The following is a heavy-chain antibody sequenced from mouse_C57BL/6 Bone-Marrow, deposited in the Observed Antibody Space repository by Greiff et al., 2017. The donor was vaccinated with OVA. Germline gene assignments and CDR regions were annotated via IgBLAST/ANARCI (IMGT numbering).Heavy chain of an antibody. J-gene: IGHJ4*01. Sequence: VKLVESGAELARPGASVKLSCKASGYTFTSYGISWVKQRTGQGLEWIGEIYPRSGNTYYNEKFKGKATLTADKSSSTAYMELRSLTSEDSAVYFCARRERGGNYRYAMDYWGQGTSVTVSS. D-gene: IGHD2-1*01. CDR3: ARRERGGNYRYAMDY. CDR2: IYPRSGNT. CDR1: GYTFTSYG. V-gene: IGHV1-81*01.